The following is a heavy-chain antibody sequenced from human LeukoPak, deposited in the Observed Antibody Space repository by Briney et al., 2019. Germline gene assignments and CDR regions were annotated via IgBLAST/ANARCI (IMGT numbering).Heavy chain of an antibody. CDR1: GGTFSSCA. J-gene: IGHJ4*02. CDR3: AVWFGELSPFDY. D-gene: IGHD3-10*01. CDR2: IIPIFGTA. Sequence: SVKVSCKASGGTFSSCAISWVRQAPGQGLEWMGGIIPIFGTANYAQKFQGRVTITADESTSTAYMELSSLRSEDTAVYYCAVWFGELSPFDYWGRGTLVTVSS. V-gene: IGHV1-69*13.